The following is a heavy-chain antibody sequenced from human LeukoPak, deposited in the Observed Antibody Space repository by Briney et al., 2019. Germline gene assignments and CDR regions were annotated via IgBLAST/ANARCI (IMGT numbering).Heavy chain of an antibody. CDR3: GTLGENTMSCAFFF. CDR1: GFTFRPYE. Sequence: GGSLRLSCVAPGFTFRPYEMKCVRQAPGKGLEWVSYIGSRPTTIYYADSVKGRFIISRDDTKRSLYLEMNSLRAEDAAVYYCGTLGENTMSCAFFFWGDRRVVTVSS. V-gene: IGHV3-48*03. D-gene: IGHD3-10*02. J-gene: IGHJ3*01. CDR2: IGSRPTTI.